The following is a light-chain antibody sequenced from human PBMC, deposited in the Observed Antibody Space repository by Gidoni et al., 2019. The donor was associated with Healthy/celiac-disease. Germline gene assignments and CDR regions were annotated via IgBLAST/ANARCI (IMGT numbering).Light chain of an antibody. CDR1: HDISNY. J-gene: IGKJ5*01. V-gene: IGKV1-33*01. CDR3: QQYDHLPSIT. CDR2: GAS. Sequence: DIQMTQSPSSLSASVGDRVTITCQASHDISNYLNWYQQKPGKAPKLLIYGASNLETGVPSRFSGSGSGTDFTFTISSLQPEDIATYYCQQYDHLPSITFGQGTRLEIK.